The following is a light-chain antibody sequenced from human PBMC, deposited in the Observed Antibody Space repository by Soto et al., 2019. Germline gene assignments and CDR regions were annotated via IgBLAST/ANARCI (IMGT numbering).Light chain of an antibody. V-gene: IGKV3-11*01. CDR3: QQRSNWPPIT. CDR2: DAS. CDR1: QSVSSD. J-gene: IGKJ5*01. Sequence: EIVLTQSPGTLSVSPGERATLSCRASQSVSSDLAWYHQKPGQAPRLLIYDASNRATGIPARFSGSGSGTDFTLTISSLEPEDFAVYYCQQRSNWPPITFGQGTRLEIK.